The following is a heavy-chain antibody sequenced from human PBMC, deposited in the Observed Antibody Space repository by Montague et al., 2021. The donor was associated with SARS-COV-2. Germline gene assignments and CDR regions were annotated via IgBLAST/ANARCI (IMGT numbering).Heavy chain of an antibody. J-gene: IGHJ3*02. CDR3: ARWGLNNAFDI. Sequence: SETLSLTCSVSGDSISRSHYFWAWICQPPGMGLEWIGSIYFTGKTYYHPSLKSRVTISIDTSKNHFSLRLSSVTAADSAVFYCARWGLNNAFDIWGLGTMITISS. D-gene: IGHD1/OR15-1a*01. CDR1: GDSISRSHYF. CDR2: IYFTGKT. V-gene: IGHV4-39*02.